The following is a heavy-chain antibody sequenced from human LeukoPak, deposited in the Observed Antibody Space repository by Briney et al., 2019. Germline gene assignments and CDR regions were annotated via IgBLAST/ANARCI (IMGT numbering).Heavy chain of an antibody. D-gene: IGHD1-26*01. CDR3: ARAQYDGLLPDY. CDR1: GFTFDDYG. CDR2: INWNGGST. V-gene: IGHV3-20*04. Sequence: PGGSLRLSCAASGFTFDDYGMSWVRQASGKGLEWVSGINWNGGSTGYADSVKGRFTISRDNAKNSLYLQMNSLRAEDTALYYCARAQYDGLLPDYWGQGTLVTVSS. J-gene: IGHJ4*02.